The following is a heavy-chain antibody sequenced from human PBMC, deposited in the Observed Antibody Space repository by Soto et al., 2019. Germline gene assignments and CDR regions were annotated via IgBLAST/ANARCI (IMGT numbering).Heavy chain of an antibody. D-gene: IGHD5-18*01. J-gene: IGHJ4*02. CDR1: GYTFNTYS. Sequence: ASVKVSCKASGYTFNTYSISWVRQAPGQGLEWMGWISGYNGDTHYAQKFQGRVTKTTDTSTSTAYMELRSLRSDDTAMYYCARENVLSYVDTAMVDYFDYWGQGTLVTAPQ. CDR3: ARENVLSYVDTAMVDYFDY. CDR2: ISGYNGDT. V-gene: IGHV1-18*01.